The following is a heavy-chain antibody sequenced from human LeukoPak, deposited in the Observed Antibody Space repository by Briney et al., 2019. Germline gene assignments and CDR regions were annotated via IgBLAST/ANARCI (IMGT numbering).Heavy chain of an antibody. CDR3: ARGGRSPFDY. J-gene: IGHJ4*02. V-gene: IGHV4-59*01. CDR1: GGSISSYY. CDR2: IYYSGST. D-gene: IGHD3-16*01. Sequence: SETLSLTCTVSGGSISSYYWSWIRQPPGKGLEWIGYIYYSGSTNYNPSLKSRVTISVDTSKNQFSLKLGSVTAADTAVYYCARGGRSPFDYWGQGTLVTVSS.